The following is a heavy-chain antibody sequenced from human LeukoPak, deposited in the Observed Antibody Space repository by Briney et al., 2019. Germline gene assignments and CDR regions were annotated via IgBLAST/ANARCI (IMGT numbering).Heavy chain of an antibody. J-gene: IGHJ4*02. CDR1: GYTFTGYY. CDR2: INSNSGGT. Sequence: ASVKVSCKASGYTFTGYYIHWVRQAPGQGLEWMGWINSNSGGTNYAQKFQGRVTMTRDTSIGTAYMELSRLRSDDTAVYHCARGHGRSGYYHAYWGQGTLVTVSS. D-gene: IGHD3-22*01. CDR3: ARGHGRSGYYHAY. V-gene: IGHV1-2*02.